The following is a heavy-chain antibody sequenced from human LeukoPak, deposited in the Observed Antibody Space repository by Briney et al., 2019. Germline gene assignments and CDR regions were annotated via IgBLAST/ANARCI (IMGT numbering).Heavy chain of an antibody. CDR3: AREPTSGREPTSGRPLDY. V-gene: IGHV4-4*07. CDR1: GGSISGYF. J-gene: IGHJ4*02. CDR2: IYSSGSN. Sequence: SETLSLACTVSGGSISGYFWTWIRQPAGKGLEWIGRIYSSGSNNYNPSLKSRVTMSLDTSKNHFSLNLTSVTAADTAVYYCAREPTSGREPTSGRPLDYWGQGTLVTVSS. D-gene: IGHD5-12*01.